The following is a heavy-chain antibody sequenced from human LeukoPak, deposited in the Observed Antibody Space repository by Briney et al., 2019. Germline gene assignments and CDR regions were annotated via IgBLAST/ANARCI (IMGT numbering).Heavy chain of an antibody. Sequence: GGSLRLSCAASGFTFSNYAMSWVRQAPGKGLEWVSAISGSGGSTYYADSVKGRFTISRDNSKNTLYLQMNSLRAEDTAVYYCAKDGSYGLDTRIPLYYFDYWGQGTLVTVSS. CDR1: GFTFSNYA. J-gene: IGHJ4*02. CDR3: AKDGSYGLDTRIPLYYFDY. CDR2: ISGSGGST. D-gene: IGHD3-10*01. V-gene: IGHV3-23*01.